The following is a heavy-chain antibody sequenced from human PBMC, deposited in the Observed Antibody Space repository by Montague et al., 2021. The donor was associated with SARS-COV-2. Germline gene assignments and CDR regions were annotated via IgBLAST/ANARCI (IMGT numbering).Heavy chain of an antibody. Sequence: CAISGDSVSINSAAWNWIRQFPSRGLEWLGRTYYRSKWHNDYAVXLKSRITINPDTSKNQFSLQLKSVTPEDTAVYYCARGWVATIPHMDNWGQGSLVIVSS. CDR2: TYYRSKWHN. J-gene: IGHJ4*02. CDR1: GDSVSINSAA. D-gene: IGHD5-12*01. CDR3: ARGWVATIPHMDN. V-gene: IGHV6-1*01.